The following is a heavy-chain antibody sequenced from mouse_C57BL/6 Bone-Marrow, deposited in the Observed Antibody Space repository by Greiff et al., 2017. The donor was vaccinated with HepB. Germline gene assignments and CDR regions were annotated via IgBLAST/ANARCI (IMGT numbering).Heavy chain of an antibody. D-gene: IGHD1-1*01. V-gene: IGHV1-55*01. J-gene: IGHJ3*01. CDR3: ARAPNYCGSSYGAWFAY. Sequence: QVQLQQPGAELVKPGASVKMSCKASGYTFTSYWITWVKQRPGQGLEWIGDIYPGSGSTNYNEKFKSKATLTVDTSSSTAYMQLSSLTSEDSAVFYCARAPNYCGSSYGAWFAYWGQGTLVTVSA. CDR1: GYTFTSYW. CDR2: IYPGSGST.